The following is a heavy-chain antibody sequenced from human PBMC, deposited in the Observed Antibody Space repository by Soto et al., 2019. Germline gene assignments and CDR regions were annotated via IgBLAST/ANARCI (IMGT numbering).Heavy chain of an antibody. V-gene: IGHV1-2*02. J-gene: IGHJ6*02. CDR1: GYILSDYC. Sequence: ASVKVSCKSSGYILSDYCIHWVRQAPGQGLEWLGWMKPDDGGPNYAQNFQGRVIMTRDTSTDTDYMELTRLTSDDAAVYFCVRDLRRQWRRLDPESYTGMDVWGQGTTVTVSS. D-gene: IGHD5-12*01. CDR2: MKPDDGGP. CDR3: VRDLRRQWRRLDPESYTGMDV.